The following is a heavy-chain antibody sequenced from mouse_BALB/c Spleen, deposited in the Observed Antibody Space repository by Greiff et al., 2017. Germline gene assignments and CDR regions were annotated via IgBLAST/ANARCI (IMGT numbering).Heavy chain of an antibody. CDR1: GFTFSSFG. D-gene: IGHD2-1*01. V-gene: IGHV5-17*02. Sequence: EVKLMESGGGLVQPGGSRKLSCAASGFTFSSFGMHWVRQAPEKGLEWVAYISSGSSTIYYADTVKGRFTISRDNPKNTLFLQMTSLRSEDTAMYYCARPIYYGNYGMDYWGQGTTLTVSS. J-gene: IGHJ2*01. CDR3: ARPIYYGNYGMDY. CDR2: ISSGSSTI.